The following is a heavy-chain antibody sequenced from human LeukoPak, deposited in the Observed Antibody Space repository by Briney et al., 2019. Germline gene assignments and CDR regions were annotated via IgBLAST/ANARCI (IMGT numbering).Heavy chain of an antibody. D-gene: IGHD3-10*01. CDR3: AYQLWFGEPKGLPDY. Sequence: PETLSLTRTVSGGSLSSSSYYWGWIRQPPGKGLEWIGSIYYSGSTYYNPSLKSRVTISVDTSKDQFSLKLSSVTAADTAVYYCAYQLWFGEPKGLPDYWGEGALVTVSS. J-gene: IGHJ4*02. CDR1: GGSLSSSSYY. CDR2: IYYSGST. V-gene: IGHV4-39*01.